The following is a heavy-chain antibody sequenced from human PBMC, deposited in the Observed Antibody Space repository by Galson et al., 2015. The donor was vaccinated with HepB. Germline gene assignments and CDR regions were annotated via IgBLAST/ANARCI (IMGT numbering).Heavy chain of an antibody. CDR2: INTSGKT. J-gene: IGHJ4*02. D-gene: IGHD6-19*01. V-gene: IGHV4-61*02. Sequence: TLSLTCTVSGGSISNGSYYWSWIRQPAGRGLEWIGRINTSGKTNYNPSLKSRVTMSVDTSRNQFSLRLNSVTAADTAVYYCARDSPPNVAVGWGRGTLVTVSS. CDR3: ARDSPPNVAVG. CDR1: GGSISNGSYY.